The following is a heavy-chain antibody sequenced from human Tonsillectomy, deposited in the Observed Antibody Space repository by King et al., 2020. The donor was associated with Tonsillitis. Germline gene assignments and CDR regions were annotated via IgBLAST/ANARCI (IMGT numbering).Heavy chain of an antibody. D-gene: IGHD2-8*01. CDR1: GFTFSSYA. V-gene: IGHV3-23*04. J-gene: IGHJ6*02. CDR2: ISDSGGST. CDR3: AKVMGYYYYGMDV. Sequence: VQLVESGGGLVQPGGSLRLSCAASGFTFSSYAMSWVRQAPGKGLEWVSSISDSGGSTYFVDSVKGRFTIYRDKSKNTLYLQMNSLRAEDTAVYYCAKVMGYYYYGMDVWGQGTTVTVSS.